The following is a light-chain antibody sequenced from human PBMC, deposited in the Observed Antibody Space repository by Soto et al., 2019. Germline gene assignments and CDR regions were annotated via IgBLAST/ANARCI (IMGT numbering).Light chain of an antibody. Sequence: DIQMTQSPSTLSGSVGDRFTITCRASQTISSWLAWYQQKPGKAPKLLIYKASTLKSGVQSRFSGSGSGTEFTLTISSLQPDDFATYYCQHYNSYSEAFGQGTTVDIK. CDR1: QTISSW. V-gene: IGKV1-5*03. J-gene: IGKJ1*01. CDR2: KAS. CDR3: QHYNSYSEA.